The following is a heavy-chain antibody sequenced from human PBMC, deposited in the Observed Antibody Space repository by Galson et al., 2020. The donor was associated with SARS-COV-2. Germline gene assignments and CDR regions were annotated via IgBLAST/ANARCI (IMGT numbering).Heavy chain of an antibody. CDR3: ARDYSNYGFGYYYYYGMDV. Sequence: SETLSLTCTVSGGSVSSGSYYWSWIRQPPGKGLEWIGYIYYSGSTNYNPSLKSRVTISVDTSKNQFSLKLSSVTAADTAVYYCARDYSNYGFGYYYYYGMDVWGQGTTVTVSS. CDR1: GGSVSSGSYY. CDR2: IYYSGST. J-gene: IGHJ6*02. D-gene: IGHD4-4*01. V-gene: IGHV4-61*01.